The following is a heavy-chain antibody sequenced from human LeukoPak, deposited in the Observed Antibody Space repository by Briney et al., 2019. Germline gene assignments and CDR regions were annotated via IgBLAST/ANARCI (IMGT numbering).Heavy chain of an antibody. CDR3: ARHGASLEWDSGSFPDY. V-gene: IGHV4-39*01. CDR1: GVYFSSSGCY. J-gene: IGHJ4*02. D-gene: IGHD3-10*01. Sequence: SETLSLTCSVSGVYFSSSGCYWGWIRQPPGKGLEWIGSIFYTGNTYYNPSLKSRITISADTSKNQFSLELRFVTAADTAVYYCARHGASLEWDSGSFPDYWGQGTLVTVSS. CDR2: IFYTGNT.